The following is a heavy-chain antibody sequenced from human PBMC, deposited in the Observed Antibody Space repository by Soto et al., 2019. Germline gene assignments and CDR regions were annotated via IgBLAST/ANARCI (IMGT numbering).Heavy chain of an antibody. CDR2: FDPEDGET. V-gene: IGHV1-24*01. J-gene: IGHJ4*02. D-gene: IGHD3-3*01. CDR3: ATLTIFGAVDYFDY. CDR1: GYTLTELS. Sequence: ASVTVSCKVSGYTLTELSMHWVRQAPGKGLEWMGGFDPEDGETIYAQKFQGRVTMTEDTSTDTAYMELSSLRSEDTAVYYCATLTIFGAVDYFDYCGQGTPVIVSS.